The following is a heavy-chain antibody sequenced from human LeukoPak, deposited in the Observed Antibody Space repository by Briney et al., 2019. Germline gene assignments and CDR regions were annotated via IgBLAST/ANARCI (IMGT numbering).Heavy chain of an antibody. D-gene: IGHD5-12*01. V-gene: IGHV3-7*01. J-gene: IGHJ4*02. Sequence: GGSLRLSCTASGFIFSTSWMTWVRQAPGKGLEWVANKNLDGSEKYYVDSVKGRFTISRDNAKNSLYLQMNSLRAEDTAVYYCARGITSGPRRYDVRNFDYWGQGTPVTVSS. CDR3: ARGITSGPRRYDVRNFDY. CDR2: KNLDGSEK. CDR1: GFIFSTSW.